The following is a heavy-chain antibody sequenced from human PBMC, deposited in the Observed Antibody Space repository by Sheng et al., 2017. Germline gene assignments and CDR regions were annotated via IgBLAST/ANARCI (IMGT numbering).Heavy chain of an antibody. CDR3: ARDLDYGDYVYKAYNWFDP. D-gene: IGHD4-17*01. CDR2: IIPIFGTA. CDR1: GGTFSSYA. V-gene: IGHV1-69*13. Sequence: QVQLVQSGAEVKKPGSSVKVSCKASGGTFSSYAISWVRQAPGQGLEWMGGIIPIFGTANYAQKFQGRVTITADESTSTAYMELSSLRSEDTAVYYCARDLDYGDYVYKAYNWFDPWGQGTLVTVSS. J-gene: IGHJ5*02.